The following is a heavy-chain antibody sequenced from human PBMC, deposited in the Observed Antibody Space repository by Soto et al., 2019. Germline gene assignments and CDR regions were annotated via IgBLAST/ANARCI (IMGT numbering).Heavy chain of an antibody. CDR1: GFTFNVYG. J-gene: IGHJ6*02. Sequence: QVQLVKSGAEVKNPGSSVKVSCKTSGFTFNVYGIHWVRQAPGQGLEWMGGLIPIYDVPYYAQKFQGRVTISADKSTTTGHLELSSLRSDDTAVYFCARVRDPHLDHYGLDVWGQGTTVTVS. CDR3: ARVRDPHLDHYGLDV. CDR2: LIPIYDVP. V-gene: IGHV1-69*17.